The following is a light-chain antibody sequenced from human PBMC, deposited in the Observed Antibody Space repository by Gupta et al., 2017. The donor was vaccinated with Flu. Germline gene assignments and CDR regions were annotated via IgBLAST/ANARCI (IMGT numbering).Light chain of an antibody. CDR3: QSYYSSLKTV. V-gene: IGLV1-40*01. Sequence: GSSSNIGAGYDVNWYQQFPGTAPKLLIYGNNNRPSGVPDRFSGSKSGTAASLAITGLQAEDGADYFCQSYYSSLKTVFGGGTKVTVL. CDR1: SSNIGAGYD. J-gene: IGLJ2*01. CDR2: GNN.